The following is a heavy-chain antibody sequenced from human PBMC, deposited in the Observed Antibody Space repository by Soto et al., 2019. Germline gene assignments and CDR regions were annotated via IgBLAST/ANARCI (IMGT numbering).Heavy chain of an antibody. D-gene: IGHD5-18*01. V-gene: IGHV4-39*07. CDR2: INYSGST. CDR1: GGSISSGDYY. Sequence: SETLSLTCTVSGGSISSGDYYWSWIRQPPGKGLEWIGDINYSGSTNYNPSLKSRVTISVDTSKNQFSLKLSSVTAADTAVYYCARGEDTAMVNCFDYWGQGTLVTVSS. CDR3: ARGEDTAMVNCFDY. J-gene: IGHJ4*02.